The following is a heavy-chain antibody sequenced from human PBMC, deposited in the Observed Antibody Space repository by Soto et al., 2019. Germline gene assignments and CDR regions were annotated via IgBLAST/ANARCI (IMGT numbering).Heavy chain of an antibody. Sequence: SETLSLTCTVSGGSISSYYWSWIRQPPGKGLEWIGYIYYSGSTNYNPSLKSRVTISVDTSKNQFSLKLSSVTAADTAVYYCARLSGWLDYWGQGTLVTVSS. J-gene: IGHJ4*02. V-gene: IGHV4-59*08. CDR1: GGSISSYY. D-gene: IGHD6-19*01. CDR2: IYYSGST. CDR3: ARLSGWLDY.